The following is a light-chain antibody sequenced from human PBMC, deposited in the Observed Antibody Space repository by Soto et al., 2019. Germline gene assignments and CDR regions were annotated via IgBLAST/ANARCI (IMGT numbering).Light chain of an antibody. CDR2: DVV. CDR1: GSDVGAYNY. Sequence: QSALTQPASVSGSPGQSITISCTGTGSDVGAYNYVSWCQQCPGKAPKLIIYDVVNRPSGVSNRFSGSKSGNTAALIIFGLQAEDEADYYCCSYTSSSTYVFGTGTKVTVL. CDR3: CSYTSSSTYV. V-gene: IGLV2-14*01. J-gene: IGLJ1*01.